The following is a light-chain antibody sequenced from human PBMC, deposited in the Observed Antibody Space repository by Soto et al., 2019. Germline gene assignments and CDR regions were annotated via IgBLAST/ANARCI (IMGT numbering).Light chain of an antibody. CDR1: QDISNY. J-gene: IGKJ2*01. CDR3: QQYDSLPYT. V-gene: IGKV1-33*01. Sequence: DIQMTQSPSSLSASVGDRVTITCQASQDISNYLNWYQQKPGKAPKLLIYDATNLGTGVPSTFSGGGSGTDFTFTISSLQPEDFATYYCQQYDSLPYTFGQGTKLEIK. CDR2: DAT.